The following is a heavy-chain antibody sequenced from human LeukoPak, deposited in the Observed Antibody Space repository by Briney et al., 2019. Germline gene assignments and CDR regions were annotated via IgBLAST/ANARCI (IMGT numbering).Heavy chain of an antibody. CDR1: GGSISGYY. V-gene: IGHV4-59*01. CDR3: ARDRDSSGYYSPRAFDI. D-gene: IGHD3-22*01. CDR2: IYYSGST. Sequence: PSETLSLTCTVSGGSISGYYWSWIRQPPGKGLEWIGYIYYSGSTNYNPSLKSRVTISVDTSKNQFSLKLSSVTAADTAVYYCARDRDSSGYYSPRAFDIWGQGTMVTVSS. J-gene: IGHJ3*02.